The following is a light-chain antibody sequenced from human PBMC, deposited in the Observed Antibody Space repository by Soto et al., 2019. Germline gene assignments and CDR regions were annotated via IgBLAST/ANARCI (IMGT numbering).Light chain of an antibody. CDR2: EVS. Sequence: QSALTQPPPASGSPGQSVTISCTGTSSDVGGYNYVSWYQQHPGKAPKLMIYEVSKRPSGVPDRFSGSKSGNTASLTVSGLQAEDEADYYCSSYAGSNNFRYVFGTGTKLTVL. J-gene: IGLJ1*01. CDR1: SSDVGGYNY. V-gene: IGLV2-8*01. CDR3: SSYAGSNNFRYV.